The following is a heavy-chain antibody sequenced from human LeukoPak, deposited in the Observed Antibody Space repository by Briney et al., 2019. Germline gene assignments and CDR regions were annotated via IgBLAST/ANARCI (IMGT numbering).Heavy chain of an antibody. CDR3: ARGSTNWFDP. CDR2: IYYSGST. D-gene: IGHD2-2*01. V-gene: IGHV4-31*03. Sequence: SETLSLTCTVSGGSISSGGYYWSWIRQHPGKGLEWIGYIYYSGSTYYNPSLKSRVTISVDTSKNQFSLKLSSVTAADTAVYYCARGSTNWFDPWGQGTLVTVSS. J-gene: IGHJ5*02. CDR1: GGSISSGGYY.